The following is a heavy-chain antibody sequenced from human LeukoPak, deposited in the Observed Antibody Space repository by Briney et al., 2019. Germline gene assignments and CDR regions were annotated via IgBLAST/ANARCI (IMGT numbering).Heavy chain of an antibody. V-gene: IGHV3-21*01. D-gene: IGHD4-23*01. CDR1: GFTVSSYW. CDR3: ASGSTTVVAGGY. J-gene: IGHJ4*02. Sequence: GGSLGLSCAASGFTVSSYWMSWVRQAPGKGLEWVSSISSSSSYIYYADSVKGRFTISRDNAKNSLYLQMNSLRAEDTAVYYCASGSTTVVAGGYWGQGTLVTVSS. CDR2: ISSSSSYI.